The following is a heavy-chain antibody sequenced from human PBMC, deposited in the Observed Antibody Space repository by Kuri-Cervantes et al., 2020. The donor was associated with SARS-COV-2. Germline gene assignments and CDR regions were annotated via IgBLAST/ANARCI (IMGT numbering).Heavy chain of an antibody. CDR2: ISYDGSNK. CDR1: GFTFSSYA. CDR3: IPVLWFGEPYNWFDP. J-gene: IGHJ5*02. Sequence: GGSLRLSCAASGFTFSSYAMHWVRQAPGKGLEWVAVISYDGSNKYYADSVKVRFTISRDNSKNTLYLQMNSLKTEDTAVYYCIPVLWFGEPYNWFDPWGQGTLVTVSS. D-gene: IGHD3-10*01. V-gene: IGHV3-30-3*01.